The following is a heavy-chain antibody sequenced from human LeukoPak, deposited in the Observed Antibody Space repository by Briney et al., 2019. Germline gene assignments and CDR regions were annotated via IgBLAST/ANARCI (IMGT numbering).Heavy chain of an antibody. CDR2: ISGSGAAT. D-gene: IGHD6-6*01. CDR1: GFTFSSFA. J-gene: IGHJ4*02. CDR3: AKSGQLDNS. V-gene: IGHV3-23*01. Sequence: PGGSLRLSCAASGFTFSSFAMTWVRQAPGKGLEWVSTISGSGAATYYADSVKGRFTISRDNSKNTLYLQMNRLKADDTAPYYCAKSGQLDNSWGQGTLVTVSS.